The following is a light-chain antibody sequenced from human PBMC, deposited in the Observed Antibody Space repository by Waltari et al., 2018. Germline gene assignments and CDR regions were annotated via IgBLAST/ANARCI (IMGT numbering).Light chain of an antibody. V-gene: IGLV1-40*03. CDR2: ENN. CDR3: QSYDRSLSAWV. Sequence: AQWYQQLPGTAPKLLIFENNKRPSGISDRFSGSQSGASASLTITALQSDDEADYYCQSYDRSLSAWVFGGGTRLTVL. J-gene: IGLJ3*02.